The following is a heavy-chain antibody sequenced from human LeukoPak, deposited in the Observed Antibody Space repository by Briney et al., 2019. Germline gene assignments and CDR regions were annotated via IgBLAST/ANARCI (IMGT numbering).Heavy chain of an antibody. D-gene: IGHD2-2*01. CDR2: VSYDGSNK. CDR3: ARAGGRIVVVPAANDY. Sequence: GRSLRLSCAASGFTFSTYGMHWVRQAPGKGLEWVAVVSYDGSNKYYADSVKGRFTISRDNSKDTLYLQMNSLRAEDTAVYYCARAGGRIVVVPAANDYWGQGTLVTVSS. J-gene: IGHJ4*02. CDR1: GFTFSTYG. V-gene: IGHV3-30*03.